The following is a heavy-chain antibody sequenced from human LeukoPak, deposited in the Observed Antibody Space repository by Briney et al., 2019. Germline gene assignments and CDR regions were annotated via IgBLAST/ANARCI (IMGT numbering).Heavy chain of an antibody. CDR1: GFTFSSYW. D-gene: IGHD3-22*01. J-gene: IGHJ4*02. CDR3: ARDGSTSSDGSGYYF. V-gene: IGHV3-7*01. CDR2: INQDGSDK. Sequence: PGGSLRLSCAASGFTFSSYWMSWVRQAPGKGLEWVANINQDGSDKYYVDSVKGRFTISRDNAKNSLYSQMNSLRAEDTAVYYCARDGSTSSDGSGYYFWGQGTLVTVSS.